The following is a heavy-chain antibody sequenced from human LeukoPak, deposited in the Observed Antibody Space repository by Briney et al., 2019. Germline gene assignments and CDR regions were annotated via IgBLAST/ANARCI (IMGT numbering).Heavy chain of an antibody. CDR3: ARDSDTLYDYVWGTVDY. CDR1: GFTFSSYG. CDR2: IWYDGSNK. J-gene: IGHJ4*02. D-gene: IGHD3-16*01. Sequence: GGSLRLYCAASGFTFSSYGMHWVRQAPGKGLEWVADIWYDGSNKYYADSVKGRFTISRDKSKNTLYLQMNSLRAEDTAVYYCARDSDTLYDYVWGTVDYWGQGTLVTVSS. V-gene: IGHV3-33*01.